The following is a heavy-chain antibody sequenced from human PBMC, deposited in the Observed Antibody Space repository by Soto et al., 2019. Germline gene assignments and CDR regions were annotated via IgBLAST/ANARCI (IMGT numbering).Heavy chain of an antibody. D-gene: IGHD6-6*01. CDR1: GFNCSDHH. CDR3: ARQAARNHFDF. Sequence: GSLRLSCAASGFNCSDHHMSWIRQAPGKGLEWVSYIDSRGRTISYADSVKGRFTISRDKAKNSLYLQMNSLRAEDTAVYYCARQAARNHFDFWGQGTPVAASS. CDR2: IDSRGRTI. J-gene: IGHJ4*02. V-gene: IGHV3-11*01.